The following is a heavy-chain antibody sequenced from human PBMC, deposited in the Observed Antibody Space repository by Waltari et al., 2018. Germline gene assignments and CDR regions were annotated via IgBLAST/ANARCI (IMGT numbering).Heavy chain of an antibody. CDR1: GGTFSSYT. D-gene: IGHD5-18*01. V-gene: IGHV1-69*02. CDR2: IIQILGIA. CDR3: ARGGDVDTAMFDY. Sequence: QVQLVQSGAEVKKPGSSVKVSCKASGGTFSSYTISWVRQAPGQGLEWMGRIIQILGIANYAQKFQGRVTITADKATSTAYMELSSLRSEDTAVYYCARGGDVDTAMFDYWGQGTLVTVSS. J-gene: IGHJ4*02.